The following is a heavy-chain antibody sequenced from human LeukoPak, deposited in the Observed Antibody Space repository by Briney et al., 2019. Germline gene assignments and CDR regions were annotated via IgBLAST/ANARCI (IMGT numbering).Heavy chain of an antibody. J-gene: IGHJ4*02. D-gene: IGHD2-15*01. CDR3: AKFALRYCSGGSCRPFDY. Sequence: ASVKVSCKASGYTFTSYYMHWVRQAPGQGLEWMGIINPNGGSTTYAQKFQGRVTMTRDTSTSTVYMDLSSLRAEDTAVYYCAKFALRYCSGGSCRPFDYWGQGTLVTVSS. CDR2: INPNGGST. V-gene: IGHV1-46*01. CDR1: GYTFTSYY.